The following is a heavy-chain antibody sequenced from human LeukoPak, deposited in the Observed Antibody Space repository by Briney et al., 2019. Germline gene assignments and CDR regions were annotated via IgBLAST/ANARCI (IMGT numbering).Heavy chain of an antibody. Sequence: ASVKVSCKASGYTFTGYYMRWVRQAPGQGLEWMGWINPNSGGTNYAQKFQGRVTMTRDTSISTAYMELSRLRSDDTAVYYCARVVVRGVIKGLWDYWGQGTLVTVSS. V-gene: IGHV1-2*02. J-gene: IGHJ4*02. CDR1: GYTFTGYY. D-gene: IGHD3-10*01. CDR3: ARVVVRGVIKGLWDY. CDR2: INPNSGGT.